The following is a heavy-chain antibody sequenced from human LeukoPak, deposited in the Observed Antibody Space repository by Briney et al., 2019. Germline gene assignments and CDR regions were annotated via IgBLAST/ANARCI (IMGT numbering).Heavy chain of an antibody. CDR1: GFNFDEYA. V-gene: IGHV3-43D*04. CDR2: ISWDGDIT. Sequence: PGGSPRLSCAASGFNFDEYAMHWIRQPPGKGPEWVSRISWDGDITNYADSVKGRFTVSRDNKENSLFLQMNSLRGDDTALYYCTEGRYRTNWYELDDWGQGTRVIAAS. D-gene: IGHD6-13*01. CDR3: TEGRYRTNWYELDD. J-gene: IGHJ4*02.